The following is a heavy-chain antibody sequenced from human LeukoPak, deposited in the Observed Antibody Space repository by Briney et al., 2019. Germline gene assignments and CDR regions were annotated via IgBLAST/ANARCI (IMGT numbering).Heavy chain of an antibody. CDR3: ARVYRHDSSGYYLFDY. V-gene: IGHV4-31*03. D-gene: IGHD3-22*01. CDR2: IYYSGST. J-gene: IGHJ4*02. CDR1: GGSINSGGYY. Sequence: PSETPSLTCTVSGGSINSGGYYWSWIRQHPGKGLEWIGYIYYSGSTYYNPSLKSRITISVDTSKNQFSLKLSSVTAADTAVYYCARVYRHDSSGYYLFDYWGQGTLVTVSS.